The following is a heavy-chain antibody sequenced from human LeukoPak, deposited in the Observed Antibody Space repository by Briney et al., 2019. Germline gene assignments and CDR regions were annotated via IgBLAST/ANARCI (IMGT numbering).Heavy chain of an antibody. CDR1: GGTFSSYA. CDR3: ASNRGPRRGSGSYYNDPDYYYYGMDV. CDR2: IIPIFGTA. D-gene: IGHD3-10*01. J-gene: IGHJ6*02. Sequence: ASVKVSCKASGGTFSSYAISWVRQAPGQGLEWMGGIIPIFGTANYAQKFQGRVTITADESTSTAYMELSSLRSEDTAVYYCASNRGPRRGSGSYYNDPDYYYYGMDVWGQGTTVTVSS. V-gene: IGHV1-69*13.